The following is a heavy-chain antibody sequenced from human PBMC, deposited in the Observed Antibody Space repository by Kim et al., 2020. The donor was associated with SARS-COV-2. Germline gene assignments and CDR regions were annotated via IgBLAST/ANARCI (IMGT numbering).Heavy chain of an antibody. CDR3: ARDLGGELLVWYYYGLEV. V-gene: IGHV1-69*04. J-gene: IGHJ6*01. Sequence: SVKVSCKASGGTFSSYAISWVRQAPGQGHEWMGRIIPILGIANYAQKFQGRVTITADKSTSTAYMELSSLRSEDTAVYYFARDLGGELLVWYYYGLEVW. D-gene: IGHD1-26*01. CDR2: IIPILGIA. CDR1: GGTFSSYA.